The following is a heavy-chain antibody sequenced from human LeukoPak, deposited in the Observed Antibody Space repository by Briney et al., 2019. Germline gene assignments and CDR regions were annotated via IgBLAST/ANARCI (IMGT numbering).Heavy chain of an antibody. J-gene: IGHJ4*02. Sequence: GRSLRLSRAASGLTFSSYGMHWVRQAPGKGLEWVAVIWYDGSNKYYADSVKGRFTISRDNSKNSLYLQMNSRRGEDTAVCYCARDLYDILTGYPDYWGQGTLVTVSS. CDR1: GLTFSSYG. D-gene: IGHD3-9*01. V-gene: IGHV3-33*01. CDR3: ARDLYDILTGYPDY. CDR2: IWYDGSNK.